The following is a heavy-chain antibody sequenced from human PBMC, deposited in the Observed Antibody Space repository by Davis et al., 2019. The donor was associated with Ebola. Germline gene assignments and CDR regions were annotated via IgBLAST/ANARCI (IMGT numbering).Heavy chain of an antibody. Sequence: PGGSLRLSCAASGFTFSDYYMSWIRQAPGKGLEWVSYISSSSSTIYYADSVKGRFTISRDNAKNSLYLQMNSLRDEDTAVYYCARDGPVWSGRPYYFDYWGQGTLVTVSS. CDR3: ARDGPVWSGRPYYFDY. CDR2: ISSSSSTI. CDR1: GFTFSDYY. J-gene: IGHJ4*02. V-gene: IGHV3-11*04. D-gene: IGHD3-3*01.